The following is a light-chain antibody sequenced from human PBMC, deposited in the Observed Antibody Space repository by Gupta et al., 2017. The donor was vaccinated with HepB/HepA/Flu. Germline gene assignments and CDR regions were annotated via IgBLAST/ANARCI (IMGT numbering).Light chain of an antibody. CDR2: CGS. CDR1: QSVFYISNNKNY. J-gene: IGKJ5*01. CDR3: RQYYCTPLT. Sequence: DIAMTQSPHSPAVSLGARATINCRSSQSVFYISNNKNYLDWYTQKPARPPKLLIYCGSTRESGVPHQFSRGRSGAEFSLTISSLQAAEVAVYYCRQYYCTPLTFGQGTRLEIK. V-gene: IGKV4-1*01.